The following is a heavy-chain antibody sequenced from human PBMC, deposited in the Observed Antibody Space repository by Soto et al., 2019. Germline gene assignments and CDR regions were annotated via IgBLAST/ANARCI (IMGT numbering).Heavy chain of an antibody. CDR3: ARISAYCGGDCYFPSGAFDI. J-gene: IGHJ3*02. Sequence: GESLKISCKASGYSFTRHWIGWVRQMPGKGLEWVGIINPGDSDTRYSPSFQGQVTISVDNSISTAYLQWTSLRASDTAMYYFARISAYCGGDCYFPSGAFDIWGQGTMVTVS. CDR2: INPGDSDT. V-gene: IGHV5-51*01. D-gene: IGHD2-21*02. CDR1: GYSFTRHW.